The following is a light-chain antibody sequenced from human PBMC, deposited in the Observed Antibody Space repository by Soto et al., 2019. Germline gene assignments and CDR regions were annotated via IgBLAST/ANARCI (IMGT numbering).Light chain of an antibody. V-gene: IGKV3-20*01. CDR2: GAS. J-gene: IGKJ1*01. CDR3: QQYGTLPST. Sequence: EIVLTQSPGTLSLSPGERATLSCRASQSVSSSYLAWYQQKLGQAPRLLIYGASSRATGFPDKFSGSGSGTAFTLTISRLEREDFAVYYCQQYGTLPSTFGQGTKVEIK. CDR1: QSVSSSY.